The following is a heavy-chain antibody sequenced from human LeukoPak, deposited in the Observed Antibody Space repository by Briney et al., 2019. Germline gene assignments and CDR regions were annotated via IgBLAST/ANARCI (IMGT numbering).Heavy chain of an antibody. V-gene: IGHV3-30-3*01. D-gene: IGHD3-22*01. Sequence: GRSLRLSCAASGFTFSSYAVHWVRQAPGSGLEWVTLISYDGTNTYYADSVKGRFTISRDNSKNTLYLQMNSQRTEDTAVYYCARDRSLLTYYYDSSGYYDAFDIWGQGTMVTVSS. CDR2: ISYDGTNT. J-gene: IGHJ3*02. CDR3: ARDRSLLTYYYDSSGYYDAFDI. CDR1: GFTFSSYA.